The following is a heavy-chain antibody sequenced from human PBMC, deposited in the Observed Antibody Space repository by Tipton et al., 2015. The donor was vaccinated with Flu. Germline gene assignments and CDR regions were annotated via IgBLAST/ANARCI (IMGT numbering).Heavy chain of an antibody. J-gene: IGHJ4*02. V-gene: IGHV4-39*01. CDR2: MFYSGST. Sequence: TLSLTCTVSGGSISSDTSYWGWIRQPPGKGLEWIGSMFYSGSTYQNPSLMSRVTISIDTSENLFSLKLSSVTAADTAFYYCARHQGRGLTALDYWGQGTLVTVSS. CDR1: GGSISSDTSY. CDR3: ARHQGRGLTALDY. D-gene: IGHD1-20*01.